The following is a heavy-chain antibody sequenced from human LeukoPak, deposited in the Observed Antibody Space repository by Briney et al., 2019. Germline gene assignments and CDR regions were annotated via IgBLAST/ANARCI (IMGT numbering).Heavy chain of an antibody. CDR3: ARGRGYSYGWFRY. CDR1: GGSISSSSYY. J-gene: IGHJ4*02. Sequence: SETLSLTCTVSGGSISSSSYYWGWIRQPPGKGLEWIGEINHSGSTNYNPSLKSRVTISVDTSKNQFSLKLSSVTAADTAVYYCARGRGYSYGWFRYWGQGTLVTVSS. D-gene: IGHD5-18*01. V-gene: IGHV4-39*07. CDR2: INHSGST.